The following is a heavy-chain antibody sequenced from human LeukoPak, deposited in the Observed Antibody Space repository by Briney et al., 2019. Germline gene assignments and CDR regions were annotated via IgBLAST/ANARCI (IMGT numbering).Heavy chain of an antibody. J-gene: IGHJ3*02. CDR3: ARGGYGSGSSDDAFDI. CDR2: ISAYNGNT. CDR1: GYTFTSYG. D-gene: IGHD3-10*01. Sequence: ASVKVSCKASGYTFTSYGISWERQAPGQGLEWMGWISAYNGNTNYAQKLQGRVTMTTDTSTSTAYMELRSLRSGDTAVYYCARGGYGSGSSDDAFDIWGQGTTVTVSS. V-gene: IGHV1-18*01.